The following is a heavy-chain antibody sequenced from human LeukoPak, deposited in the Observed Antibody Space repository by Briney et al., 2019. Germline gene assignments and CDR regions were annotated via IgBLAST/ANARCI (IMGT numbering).Heavy chain of an antibody. CDR3: ARAPTDSSGYEGPFDAFDI. Sequence: GGSLRLSCAASGFTFSDYYMGWIRQAPGKGLEWVSYISSSGSTIYYADSVKGRFTISRDNAKNSLSLQMNSLRAEDTAVYYCARAPTDSSGYEGPFDAFDIWGQGTMVTVSS. D-gene: IGHD3-22*01. V-gene: IGHV3-11*01. J-gene: IGHJ3*02. CDR2: ISSSGSTI. CDR1: GFTFSDYY.